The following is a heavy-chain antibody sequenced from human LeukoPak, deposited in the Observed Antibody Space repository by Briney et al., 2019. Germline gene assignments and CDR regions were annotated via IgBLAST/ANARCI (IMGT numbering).Heavy chain of an antibody. CDR1: GFTSSSYW. J-gene: IGHJ6*03. Sequence: GGSLRLSCVASGFTSSSYWMSWVRQAPGKGLKWVANIKQDGSEKYYVDSVKGRFTISRDNAKNSLYLQMNSLRAEDTAVYYCARGADYYYYYMDVWGKGTTVTVSS. V-gene: IGHV3-7*01. CDR2: IKQDGSEK. CDR3: ARGADYYYYYMDV.